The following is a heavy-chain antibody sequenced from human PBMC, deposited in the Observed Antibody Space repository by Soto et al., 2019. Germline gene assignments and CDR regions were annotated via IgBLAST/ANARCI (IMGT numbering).Heavy chain of an antibody. CDR2: VKPNSGGT. Sequence: QLQLVQSGAEVKQPGASVKVSCKASGYFFIDYYIHWVWQAPGQGLEWMGWVKPNSGGTNYALKFQGRVTMTGDTSITTAYLELSSLGSDDTAVYYCARANWGLDVWGQGTTVTGSS. CDR1: GYFFIDYY. V-gene: IGHV1-2*02. CDR3: ARANWGLDV. J-gene: IGHJ6*02.